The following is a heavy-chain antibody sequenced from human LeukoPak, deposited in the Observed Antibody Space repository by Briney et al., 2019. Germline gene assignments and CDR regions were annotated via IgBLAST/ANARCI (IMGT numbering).Heavy chain of an antibody. D-gene: IGHD3-22*01. CDR2: INPNSGGT. CDR1: GYTFTGDY. V-gene: IGHV1-2*06. J-gene: IGHJ4*02. CDR3: ARAPTYYYDSSGYYYDS. Sequence: ASVKVSCKASGYTFTGDYMHWVRQAPGQGLEWMGLINPNSGGTNYAQKFQGRVTMTRDTSISTAYMELSRLRSDDTAVYYCARAPTYYYDSSGYYYDSWGQGTLVTVSS.